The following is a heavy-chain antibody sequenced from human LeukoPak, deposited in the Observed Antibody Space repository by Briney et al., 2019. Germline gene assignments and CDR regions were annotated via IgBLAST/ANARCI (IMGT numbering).Heavy chain of an antibody. D-gene: IGHD2-15*01. CDR3: VRASSPGWWPRLYYYYYYYMDV. Sequence: GSLRLSCAASGFTFDDYGMSWVRQAPGKGLEWVSGINWNGGSTGYADSVKGRFTISRDNAKNSLYLQMNSLRAEDTALYYCVRASSPGWWPRLYYYYYYYMDVWGKGTTVTVSS. CDR1: GFTFDDYG. CDR2: INWNGGST. V-gene: IGHV3-20*04. J-gene: IGHJ6*03.